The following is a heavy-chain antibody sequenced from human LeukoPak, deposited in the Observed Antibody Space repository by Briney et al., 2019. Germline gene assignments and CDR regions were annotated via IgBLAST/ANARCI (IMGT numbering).Heavy chain of an antibody. V-gene: IGHV4-39*01. J-gene: IGHJ4*02. Sequence: SETLSLTCTVSGGSISSSSYYWGWIRQPPGKGLEWIGSIYYSGSTYYNPSLKSRVTISVDTSKNQFSLKLSSMTAPDTAVYYCARGLFDYWGQGTLVTVSS. CDR2: IYYSGST. CDR1: GGSISSSSYY. CDR3: ARGLFDY.